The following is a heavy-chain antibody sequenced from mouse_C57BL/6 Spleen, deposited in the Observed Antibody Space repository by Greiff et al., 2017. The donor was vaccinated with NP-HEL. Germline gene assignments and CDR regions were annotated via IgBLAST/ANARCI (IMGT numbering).Heavy chain of an antibody. CDR3: ARSPFYYDDDHWYFDV. CDR2: INPNHGGT. V-gene: IGHV1-18*01. J-gene: IGHJ1*03. CDR1: GYTFTDYN. Sequence: EVQLQQSGPELVKPGASVKIPCKASGYTFTDYNMDWVKQSHGKSLEWIGDINPNHGGTIYNQKFKGKATLTVDKSSSTAYMELRNLTSEVTAVYCCARSPFYYDDDHWYFDVWGTGTTVTVSS. D-gene: IGHD2-4*01.